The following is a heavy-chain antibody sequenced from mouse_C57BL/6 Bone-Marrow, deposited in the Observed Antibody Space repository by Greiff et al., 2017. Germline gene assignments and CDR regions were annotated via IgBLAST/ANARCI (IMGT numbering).Heavy chain of an antibody. CDR2: INPSRGYT. D-gene: IGHD1-1*01. J-gene: IGHJ1*03. CDR3: ARGYYGSDWYFDV. CDR1: GYTFTSYW. Sequence: VKVVESGAELAKPGASVKLSCKASGYTFTSYWMHWVKQRPGQGLEWIGYINPSRGYTKYNQKFKDKATVTADKSSSTAYMQLSSLTYEDSAVYYCARGYYGSDWYFDVWGTGTTVTVSS. V-gene: IGHV1-7*01.